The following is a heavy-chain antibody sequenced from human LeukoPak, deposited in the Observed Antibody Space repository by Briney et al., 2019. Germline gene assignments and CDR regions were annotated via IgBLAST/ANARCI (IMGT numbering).Heavy chain of an antibody. J-gene: IGHJ4*02. Sequence: GGSLRLSCAVSGFTFNNFGMHWVRQTPGKGLEWVALIHYDGSKEYYGDSVKGRFTISRDNSKSALFLQMNSLSSDDTAIYYCAKDTGYTSGRIDSWGQGTLVTVSS. D-gene: IGHD6-19*01. CDR1: GFTFNNFG. CDR3: AKDTGYTSGRIDS. V-gene: IGHV3-30*02. CDR2: IHYDGSKE.